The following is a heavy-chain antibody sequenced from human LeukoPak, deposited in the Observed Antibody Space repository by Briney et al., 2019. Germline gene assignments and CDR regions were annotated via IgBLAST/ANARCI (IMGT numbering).Heavy chain of an antibody. CDR1: GGTFSSYG. J-gene: IGHJ6*02. CDR3: ARGGTMIDDGMDV. Sequence: SVKVSCKASGGTFSSYGISWVRQAPGQGLEWMGRIIPIHGIPNYAQKFQGRVTITADKSTSTAYMELSGLRSEDTAVYYCARGGTMIDDGMDVWGQGTTVTVSS. CDR2: IIPIHGIP. D-gene: IGHD3-22*01. V-gene: IGHV1-69*04.